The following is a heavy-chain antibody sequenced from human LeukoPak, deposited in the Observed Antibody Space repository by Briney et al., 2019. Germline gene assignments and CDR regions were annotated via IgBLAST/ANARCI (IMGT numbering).Heavy chain of an antibody. CDR1: GFTFSSYS. Sequence: GGSLRLSCAASGFTFSSYSMNWVRQAPGKGLEWLSSISSSSSYIYYADSVKGRFTISRDNAKNSLYLQMNSLRAEDTAVYYCARDVEWRVTGSSFDYWGQGTLVTVSS. J-gene: IGHJ4*02. V-gene: IGHV3-21*01. D-gene: IGHD3-3*01. CDR2: ISSSSSYI. CDR3: ARDVEWRVTGSSFDY.